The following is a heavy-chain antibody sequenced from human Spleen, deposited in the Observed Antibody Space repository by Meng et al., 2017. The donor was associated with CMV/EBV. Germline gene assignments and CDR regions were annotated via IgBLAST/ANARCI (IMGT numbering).Heavy chain of an antibody. Sequence: GGSLRLSCAASGFTFSSYGMSWVRQAPGKGLEWVANIKQDGSEKYYVDSVKGRFTISRDNAKNSLYLQMNSLRAEDTAVYYCAREVGGDFWSGSDNFDYWGQGTLVTVSS. CDR2: IKQDGSEK. D-gene: IGHD3-3*01. CDR3: AREVGGDFWSGSDNFDY. CDR1: GFTFSSYG. V-gene: IGHV3-7*01. J-gene: IGHJ4*02.